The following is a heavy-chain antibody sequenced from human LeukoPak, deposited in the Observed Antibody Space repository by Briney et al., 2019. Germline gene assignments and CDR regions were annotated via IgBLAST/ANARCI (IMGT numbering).Heavy chain of an antibody. Sequence: SQTLSLTCTVSGGSISSDDYYWSWIRQPPGKGLEWIGYIYNSGTTYYNPPLKSRVTISIDTSKNQFSLKLSSVTAADTALYYCARAPNSWYWFDHWGQGTLVTVSS. CDR3: ARAPNSWYWFDH. D-gene: IGHD1-14*01. V-gene: IGHV4-30-4*01. J-gene: IGHJ5*02. CDR2: IYNSGTT. CDR1: GGSISSDDYY.